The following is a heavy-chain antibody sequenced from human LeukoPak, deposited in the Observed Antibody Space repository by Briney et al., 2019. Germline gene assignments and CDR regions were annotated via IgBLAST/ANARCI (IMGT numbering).Heavy chain of an antibody. D-gene: IGHD3-22*01. CDR3: ARAGGYYYDSREPYYFDH. Sequence: GASVKVSCKASGYTFSSYGISWVRQAPGQGLEWVGRISAYNGNTNYAQKLQGRVTMTTDTSTSTAHMEVRSLRSDDTAVYYCARAGGYYYDSREPYYFDHWGQGTQVTVSS. CDR1: GYTFSSYG. CDR2: ISAYNGNT. J-gene: IGHJ4*02. V-gene: IGHV1-18*01.